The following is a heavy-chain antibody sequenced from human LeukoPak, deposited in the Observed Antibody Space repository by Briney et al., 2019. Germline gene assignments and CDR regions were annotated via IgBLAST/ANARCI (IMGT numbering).Heavy chain of an antibody. Sequence: GASVKVSCKASGGIFSTFAISWVRQAPGQGLEGMGGTIPIFHTANYAQKFQGRVTVTADGSTSTAYMELSSRRSEDTAVYYCARGSFAHYGSGSYYNVNWFDPWGQGTLVTASS. D-gene: IGHD3-10*01. CDR2: TIPIFHTA. CDR1: GGIFSTFA. J-gene: IGHJ5*02. CDR3: ARGSFAHYGSGSYYNVNWFDP. V-gene: IGHV1-69*13.